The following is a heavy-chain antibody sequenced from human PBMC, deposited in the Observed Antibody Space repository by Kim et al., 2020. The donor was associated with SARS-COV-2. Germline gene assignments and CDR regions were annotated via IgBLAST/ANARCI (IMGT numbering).Heavy chain of an antibody. CDR1: GFTFSSYA. J-gene: IGHJ4*02. CDR2: ISGSGGST. V-gene: IGHV3-23*01. CDR3: AKDVLSITGTTFGY. Sequence: GGSLRLSCAASGFTFSSYAMSWVRQAPGKGLEWVSAISGSGGSTYYADSVKGRFTISRDNSKNTLYLQMKSLRAEDTAVYYCAKDVLSITGTTFGYWGQGTLVTVSS. D-gene: IGHD1-7*01.